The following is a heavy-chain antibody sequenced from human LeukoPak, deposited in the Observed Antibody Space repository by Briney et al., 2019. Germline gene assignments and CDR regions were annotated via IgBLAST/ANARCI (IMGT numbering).Heavy chain of an antibody. CDR2: IRGKVHSYAT. CDR1: GFTFSTYG. V-gene: IGHV3-73*01. D-gene: IGHD4-11*01. Sequence: GGSLRLSCAASGFTFSTYGMHWVRQASGKGLEWVGRIRGKVHSYATAYAASVKGRFTISRDDSKNTAYLQMDSLKTEDTAVYYCASSLQYGYYYYMDVWGKGTTVTVSS. J-gene: IGHJ6*03. CDR3: ASSLQYGYYYYMDV.